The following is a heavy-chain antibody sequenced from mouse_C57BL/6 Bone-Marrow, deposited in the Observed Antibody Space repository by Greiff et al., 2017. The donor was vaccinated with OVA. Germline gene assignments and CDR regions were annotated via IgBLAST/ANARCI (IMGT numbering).Heavy chain of an antibody. CDR3: ASDYLFAY. V-gene: IGHV1-81*01. CDR2: IYPRSGNT. J-gene: IGHJ3*01. D-gene: IGHD2-4*01. Sequence: QVQLQQSGAELARPGASVKLSCKASGYTFTSYGISWVKQRTGQGLEWIGEIYPRSGNTYYNEKFKGKATLTAVKSSSTAYMELRSLTSEDSAVYFCASDYLFAYWGQGTLVTVSA. CDR1: GYTFTSYG.